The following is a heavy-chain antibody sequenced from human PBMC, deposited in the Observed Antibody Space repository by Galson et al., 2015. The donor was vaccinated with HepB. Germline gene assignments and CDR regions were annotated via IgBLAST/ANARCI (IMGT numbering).Heavy chain of an antibody. Sequence: SLRLSCAASGFTFSSYSMNWVRQAPGKGLEWVSYISSSSSVMFYADSVKGRFTISRDNTKNSLYLQMNTLRAEDTAVYYCARVGMGYGDPYYYGMDVWGQGTTVTVSS. CDR1: GFTFSSYS. CDR3: ARVGMGYGDPYYYGMDV. D-gene: IGHD4-17*01. J-gene: IGHJ6*02. V-gene: IGHV3-48*04. CDR2: ISSSSSVM.